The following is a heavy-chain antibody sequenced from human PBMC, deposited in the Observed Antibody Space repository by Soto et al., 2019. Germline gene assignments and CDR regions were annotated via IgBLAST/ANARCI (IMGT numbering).Heavy chain of an antibody. J-gene: IGHJ4*02. Sequence: EVPLLESGGALVQPGGSLRLSCAASGFTFSNYAVTWVRQAPGRGLEWVSSVSGDGRGTRYADSVRGRFTISRDNSKNTLYLQMNSLTAEDTAIYYCAKDPNGHYVGAFDYWGQGTLVTVSS. CDR2: VSGDGRGT. CDR1: GFTFSNYA. V-gene: IGHV3-23*01. D-gene: IGHD4-17*01. CDR3: AKDPNGHYVGAFDY.